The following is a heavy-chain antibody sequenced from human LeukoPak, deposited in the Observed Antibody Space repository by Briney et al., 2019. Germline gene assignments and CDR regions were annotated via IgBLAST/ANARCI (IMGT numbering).Heavy chain of an antibody. Sequence: GGSLRLSCAASGFTFRSFAMSWVRLAPGKGLEWVSSISGSGARTYYADSVKGRFTISRDNSKNTLYLQMNSLRAEDTAVYYCAKGVSGHYDILTGNDDWGQGTLVTVSS. CDR2: ISGSGART. D-gene: IGHD3-9*01. J-gene: IGHJ4*02. V-gene: IGHV3-23*01. CDR1: GFTFRSFA. CDR3: AKGVSGHYDILTGNDD.